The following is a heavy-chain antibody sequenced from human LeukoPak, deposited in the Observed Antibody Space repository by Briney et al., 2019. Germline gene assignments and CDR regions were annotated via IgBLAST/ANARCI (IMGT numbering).Heavy chain of an antibody. CDR1: GGSISSSSYY. CDR3: ARQHTIFGVVTLYFDY. D-gene: IGHD3-3*01. Sequence: SETLSLTCTVSGGSISSSSYYWGWIRQPPGKGLEWIGSIYYSGSTYYNPSLKSRVTISVDTSKNQFSLKLSSVTAADTAVYYCARQHTIFGVVTLYFDYWGQGTLVTVSS. CDR2: IYYSGST. V-gene: IGHV4-39*01. J-gene: IGHJ4*02.